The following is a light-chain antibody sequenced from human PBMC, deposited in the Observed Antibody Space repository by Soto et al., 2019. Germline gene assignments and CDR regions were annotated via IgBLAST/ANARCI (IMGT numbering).Light chain of an antibody. J-gene: IGKJ4*01. Sequence: EIVVTQSPATLSVSPGERATLSCRASQSVGHNFAWYQQKPGQAPRLLIFATYTRATGVPARFSGSGSGTECTLTISSLQSEDFSVYYCQQYGDCPLPVGGGAKVEIE. CDR2: ATY. CDR1: QSVGHN. CDR3: QQYGDCPLP. V-gene: IGKV3-15*01.